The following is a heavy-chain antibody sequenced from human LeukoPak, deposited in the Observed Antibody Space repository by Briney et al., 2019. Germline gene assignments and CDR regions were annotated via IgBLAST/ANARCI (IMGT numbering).Heavy chain of an antibody. J-gene: IGHJ4*02. CDR3: AKEGRVRGVIRTLDY. V-gene: IGHV3-23*01. CDR1: GFTFSSYA. D-gene: IGHD3-10*01. CDR2: ISGSGGST. Sequence: GGSLRLSCAASGFTFSSYAMSWVRQAPGKGLEWVSAISGSGGSTYYADSVKGRFTISRDNSKNTLYLQMNSLRAEDTAVYYRAKEGRVRGVIRTLDYWGQGTLVTVSS.